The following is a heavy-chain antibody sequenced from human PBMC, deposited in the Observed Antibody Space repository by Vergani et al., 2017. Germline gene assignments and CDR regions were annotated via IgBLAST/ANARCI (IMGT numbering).Heavy chain of an antibody. Sequence: EVQLLESGGGLVQPGGSLRLSCAASGFTFSSYAMSWVRQAPGKGLEWVSAISGSGGSTYYADSVKGRFTISRDNSKNTLYLQMNSLRAEDTAVYYCAKRSRAPFYCSSTSCPQPFDYWDQGTLVTVSS. D-gene: IGHD2-2*01. CDR1: GFTFSSYA. V-gene: IGHV3-23*01. CDR3: AKRSRAPFYCSSTSCPQPFDY. CDR2: ISGSGGST. J-gene: IGHJ4*02.